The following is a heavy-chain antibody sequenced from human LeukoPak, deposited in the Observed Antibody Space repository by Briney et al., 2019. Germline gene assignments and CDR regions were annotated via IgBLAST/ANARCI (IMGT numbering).Heavy chain of an antibody. V-gene: IGHV4-39*07. Sequence: SETLSLTCTVSGGSISSSSYNWGWIRQPPGKGLEWIGSIYYSGSTYYNPSLKSRVTISVDTSKNQFSLKLSSVTAADTAVYYCARVIGSYYYYYMDVWGKGTTVTVSS. CDR1: GGSISSSSYN. J-gene: IGHJ6*03. D-gene: IGHD1-14*01. CDR3: ARVIGSYYYYYMDV. CDR2: IYYSGST.